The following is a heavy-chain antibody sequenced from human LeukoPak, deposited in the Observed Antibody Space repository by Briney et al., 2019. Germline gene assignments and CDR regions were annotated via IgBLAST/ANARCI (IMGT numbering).Heavy chain of an antibody. CDR3: ARAAYDNSGYLTL. V-gene: IGHV3-33*01. D-gene: IGHD3-22*01. CDR1: GFTFSSYG. CDR2: IWYDGTNK. Sequence: GGSLRLSCVASGFTFSSYGMHWVRQAPGKGLEWVAVIWYDGTNKYYADSVKGRFTISRDSPKNTLYPQMNSLRAEDTAVYYCARAAYDNSGYLTLWGQGTLVTVSS. J-gene: IGHJ4*02.